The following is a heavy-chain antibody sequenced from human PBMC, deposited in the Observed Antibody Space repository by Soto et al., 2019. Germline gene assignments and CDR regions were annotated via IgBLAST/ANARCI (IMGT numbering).Heavy chain of an antibody. CDR3: AIPGAGDFDY. J-gene: IGHJ4*02. CDR1: GASISNTDW. D-gene: IGHD6-13*01. V-gene: IGHV4-4*02. CDR2: IYHSGTT. Sequence: QVQLQESGPGLVEPSGTLSLTCAVSGASISNTDWWSWVRQRPGKGLEWIGEIYHSGTTNCDPSRKSRVTISLDKSKSQFSLKLPSVTAADTAVYYCAIPGAGDFDYWGQGTLVTVSS.